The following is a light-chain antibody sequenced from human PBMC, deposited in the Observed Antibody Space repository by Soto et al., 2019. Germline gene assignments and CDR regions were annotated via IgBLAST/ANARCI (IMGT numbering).Light chain of an antibody. J-gene: IGKJ5*01. V-gene: IGKV3-15*01. CDR1: QSVRSN. Sequence: DIVLTQSPATMSVSPGERATLSCSASQSVRSNLAWYQQKPGQAPRLLIYGASTRATGIPARFSGSGSGTEFTLTVSSLQSEDFAVYYCQQYNNWPPITFGQGTRLEIK. CDR3: QQYNNWPPIT. CDR2: GAS.